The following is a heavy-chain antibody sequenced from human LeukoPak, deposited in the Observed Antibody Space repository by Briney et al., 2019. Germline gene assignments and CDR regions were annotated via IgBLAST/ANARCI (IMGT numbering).Heavy chain of an antibody. CDR3: ARGAAYCGGDCSNNWFDP. V-gene: IGHV1-69*05. D-gene: IGHD2-21*02. CDR2: IIPIFGTA. J-gene: IGHJ5*02. Sequence: SVKVSFKASGGTFSSYAISWVRQAPGQGLEWMGGIIPIFGTANYAQKFQGGVTITTDESTSTAYMELSSLRSEDTAVYYCARGAAYCGGDCSNNWFDPWGQGTLVTVSS. CDR1: GGTFSSYA.